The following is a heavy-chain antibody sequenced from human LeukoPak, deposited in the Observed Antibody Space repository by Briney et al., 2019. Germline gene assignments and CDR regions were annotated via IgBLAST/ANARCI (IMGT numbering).Heavy chain of an antibody. Sequence: PGGSLRLSCAASGFTFSSYEMNWVRQAPGKGLEWVSYISSSGSTIYYADSVKGRFTISRDNAKNSLYLQMNSLRAEDTAVYYCARETGLWFGELSSYYFDYWGQGTLVTVSS. D-gene: IGHD3-10*01. J-gene: IGHJ4*02. CDR2: ISSSGSTI. CDR3: ARETGLWFGELSSYYFDY. V-gene: IGHV3-48*03. CDR1: GFTFSSYE.